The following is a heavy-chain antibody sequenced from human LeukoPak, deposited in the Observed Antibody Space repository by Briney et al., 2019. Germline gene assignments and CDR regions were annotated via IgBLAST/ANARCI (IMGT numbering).Heavy chain of an antibody. CDR1: GFTFDDYG. CDR3: ARDSGFSGTQRGEY. CDR2: INWNGGST. D-gene: IGHD3/OR15-3a*01. V-gene: IGHV3-20*04. J-gene: IGHJ4*02. Sequence: GGSLRLSCAASGFTFDDYGMSWVRQAPGKGLEWVSGINWNGGSTGYADSVKGRFTISRDSYKNTLYLQMNSLSAEDTAVYYCARDSGFSGTQRGEYWGQGTLVTVSS.